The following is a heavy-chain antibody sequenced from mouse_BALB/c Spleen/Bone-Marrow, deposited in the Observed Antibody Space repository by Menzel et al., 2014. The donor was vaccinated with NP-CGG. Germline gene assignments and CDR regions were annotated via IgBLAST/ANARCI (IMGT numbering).Heavy chain of an antibody. J-gene: IGHJ3*01. V-gene: IGHV5-9-2*01. CDR3: ARHAYYDQTDVSFVY. D-gene: IGHD2-4*01. CDR2: ISGGGSYT. Sequence: SGGGLVKSGGSLKLSCAASGFTFNSYGMSWVRQTPEKRLEWVATISGGGSYTFYPDSVKGRFTISRDNAKNNLYLQLSSLRSEDTALYYCARHAYYDQTDVSFVYWGQGTLVTVSA. CDR1: GFTFNSYG.